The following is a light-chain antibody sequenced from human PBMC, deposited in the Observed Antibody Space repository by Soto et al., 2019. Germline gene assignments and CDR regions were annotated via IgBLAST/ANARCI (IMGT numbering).Light chain of an antibody. Sequence: EIVLTQSPGTLSLSPGERATLSCRASQSVFNNHIGWYQQKPGQAPRLLIYGASSRATGIPDRFSGSGSGTDFTLTISRLEPEDFAVYYCQQYVSSPWAFGQGTKVDI. V-gene: IGKV3-20*01. CDR3: QQYVSSPWA. CDR1: QSVFNNH. J-gene: IGKJ1*01. CDR2: GAS.